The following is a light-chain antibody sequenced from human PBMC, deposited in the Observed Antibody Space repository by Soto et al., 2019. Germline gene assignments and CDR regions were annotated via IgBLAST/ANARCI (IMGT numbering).Light chain of an antibody. V-gene: IGLV2-14*01. CDR3: TSYTSSSTWV. CDR2: EVS. Sequence: QSALTQPASVSGSPGQSITISCTGTSSDVGGYNYVSWYQQHPGNAPKLMIYEVSNRPSGVSNRFSGSKSGNTASLAISGLQDEDEDDYCCTSYTSSSTWVFGGGTKLTVL. CDR1: SSDVGGYNY. J-gene: IGLJ3*02.